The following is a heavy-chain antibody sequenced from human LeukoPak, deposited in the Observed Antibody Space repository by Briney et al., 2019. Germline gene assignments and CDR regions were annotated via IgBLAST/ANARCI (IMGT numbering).Heavy chain of an antibody. J-gene: IGHJ4*02. D-gene: IGHD2-15*01. V-gene: IGHV4-34*01. CDR1: GGSFSGYY. CDR3: ASGQRGGSSDSKFDY. Sequence: SETLSLTCAVYGGSFSGYYWSWIRQPPGKRLEWIGEINHSGSTSYNPSLKSRVTISVDTSKNQFSLKLSSVTAADTAVYFCASGQRGGSSDSKFDYWGQGTLVTVSS. CDR2: INHSGST.